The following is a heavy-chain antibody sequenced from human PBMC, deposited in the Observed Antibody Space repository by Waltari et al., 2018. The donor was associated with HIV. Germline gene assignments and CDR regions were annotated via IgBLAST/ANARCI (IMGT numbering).Heavy chain of an antibody. Sequence: QVYLMESGGGVVQPGGSLKLSCAASGFTFSCYGMHWVRQAPGKGLEWVAVIWSDGYNKFYADSVRGRFTFSRDNSKYTLSLQMNSLRAEDTALYYCVKERGPFNGFDIWGQGTMVTVSS. D-gene: IGHD3-16*01. V-gene: IGHV3-33*06. CDR3: VKERGPFNGFDI. CDR1: GFTFSCYG. J-gene: IGHJ3*02. CDR2: IWSDGYNK.